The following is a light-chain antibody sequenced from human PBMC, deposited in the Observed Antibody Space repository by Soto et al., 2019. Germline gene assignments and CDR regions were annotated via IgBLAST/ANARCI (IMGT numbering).Light chain of an antibody. CDR1: SSEVGGYNY. J-gene: IGLJ3*02. CDR2: DVS. V-gene: IGLV2-14*01. CDR3: SSYTSTNSWV. Sequence: QSDLTQSASVSGSPGQSITISCTGTSSEVGGYNYVSWYQQHPGKAPKLIISDVSNRPSGVSTRFSGAKSGNTASLTISGLQADDEADYSCSSYTSTNSWVFGGGTKLTVL.